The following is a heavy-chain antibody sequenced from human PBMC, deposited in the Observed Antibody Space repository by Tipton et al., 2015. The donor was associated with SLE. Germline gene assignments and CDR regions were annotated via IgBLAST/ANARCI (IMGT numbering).Heavy chain of an antibody. V-gene: IGHV3-30*03. CDR3: ARWGANCTGVLCYYLFAP. Sequence: AVSGFSFRDYGMHWVRLAPVKRLEWVATISYDGSRGYYADSVNGRLTISKDNSKSLVNLQMSSLRAEDTALYFCARWGANCTGVLCYYLFAPWGRGHQATVS. CDR2: ISYDGSRG. J-gene: IGHJ5*02. D-gene: IGHD2-8*02. CDR1: GFSFRDYG.